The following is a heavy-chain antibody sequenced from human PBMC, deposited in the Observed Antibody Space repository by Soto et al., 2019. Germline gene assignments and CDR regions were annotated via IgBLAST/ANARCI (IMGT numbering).Heavy chain of an antibody. V-gene: IGHV3-30*03. CDR2: ISYDGSNK. D-gene: IGHD5-12*01. Sequence: QVQLVESGGGVVQPGRSLRLSCAASGFTFSSYGMHWVRQAPGKGLEWVAVISYDGSNKYYADSVKGRFTISRDNSENTLYLQMNGLRAVDAAVYYCAREVDSGYDQGLFDYWGQGTLVTVSS. CDR1: GFTFSSYG. CDR3: AREVDSGYDQGLFDY. J-gene: IGHJ4*02.